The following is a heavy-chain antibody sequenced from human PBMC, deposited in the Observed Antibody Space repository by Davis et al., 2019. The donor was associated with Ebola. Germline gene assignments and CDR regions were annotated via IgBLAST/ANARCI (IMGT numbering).Heavy chain of an antibody. V-gene: IGHV4-31*03. Sequence: SETLSLTCTVSGGSISSGGYYWSWIRQHPGKGLEWIGYIYYSGSTYYNPSLQSRVTISLDTSKNQFSLKLSSVTAADTAVYYCARGREVPYYIPFDYWGQGTLVTVSS. CDR2: IYYSGST. D-gene: IGHD1-26*01. CDR1: GGSISSGGYY. J-gene: IGHJ4*02. CDR3: ARGREVPYYIPFDY.